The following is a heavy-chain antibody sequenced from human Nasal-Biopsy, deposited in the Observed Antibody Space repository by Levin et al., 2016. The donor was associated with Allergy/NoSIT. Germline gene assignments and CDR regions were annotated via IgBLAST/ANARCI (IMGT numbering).Heavy chain of an antibody. Sequence: GESLKISCQGSGYTFSNYWITWVRQTPGKGLEWMGRIDPSDSYTTYSPSFQGHVTISTDQSISTVYLQWTSLKASDTAMYYCARHYRHAGFITNWDFFDFWGQGTLVTVSS. CDR1: GYTFSNYW. V-gene: IGHV5-10-1*01. CDR3: ARHYRHAGFITNWDFFDF. CDR2: IDPSDSYT. D-gene: IGHD3-22*01. J-gene: IGHJ3*01.